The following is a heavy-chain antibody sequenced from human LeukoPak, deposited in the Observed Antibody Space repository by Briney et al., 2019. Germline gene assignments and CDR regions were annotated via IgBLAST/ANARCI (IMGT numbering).Heavy chain of an antibody. CDR1: GFTFDDYA. Sequence: GGSLRLSCAASGFTFDDYAMHWVRQAPGKGLEWVSGISWNSGSIGYADSVKGRFTISRDNAKNSLYLQMNSLRAEDTALYYCAKDIKWELLGGAFDIWGQGTMVTVSS. D-gene: IGHD1-26*01. CDR2: ISWNSGSI. V-gene: IGHV3-9*01. J-gene: IGHJ3*02. CDR3: AKDIKWELLGGAFDI.